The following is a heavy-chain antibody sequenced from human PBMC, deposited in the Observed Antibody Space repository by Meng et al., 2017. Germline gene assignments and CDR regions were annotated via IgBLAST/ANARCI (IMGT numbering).Heavy chain of an antibody. J-gene: IGHJ3*02. D-gene: IGHD3-22*01. CDR1: GFTFSSYA. CDR3: ARDYYYDTLSWGCAFDI. CDR2: ISSNGGST. Sequence: GESLKISCAASGFTFSSYAMHWVRQAPGKGLEYVSAISSNGGSTYYADSVKGRFTISRDNSKNTLYLQMGSLRAEDTAVYYCARDYYYDTLSWGCAFDIWGQGTMVTVSS. V-gene: IGHV3-64*02.